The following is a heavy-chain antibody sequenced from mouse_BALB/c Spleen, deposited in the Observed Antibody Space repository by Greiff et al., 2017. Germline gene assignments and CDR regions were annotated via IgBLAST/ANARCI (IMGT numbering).Heavy chain of an antibody. CDR2: IRNKANGYTT. CDR1: GFTFTDHY. V-gene: IGHV7-3*02. D-gene: IGHD2-14*01. CDR3: ARQAYYRYDGYYFDY. Sequence: EVQLVESGGGLVQPGGSLRLSCATSGFTFTDHYMSWVRQPPGKALEWLGFIRNKANGYTTEYSASVKGRFTISRDNSQSILYLQMNTLRAEDSATYYCARQAYYRYDGYYFDYWGQGTTLTVSS. J-gene: IGHJ2*01.